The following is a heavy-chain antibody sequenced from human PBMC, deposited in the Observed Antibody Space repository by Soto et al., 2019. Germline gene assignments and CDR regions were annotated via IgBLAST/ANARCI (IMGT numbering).Heavy chain of an antibody. CDR3: ATAPLQNYYDSSGYPFDP. Sequence: ASVKVSCKVSGYTLTELSMHWVRQAPGKGLEWMGGFDPEDGETIYAQKFQGRVTMTEDTSTDTAYMELSSLRSEDTAVYYCATAPLQNYYDSSGYPFDPWGQGTLVTVSS. V-gene: IGHV1-24*01. CDR1: GYTLTELS. J-gene: IGHJ5*02. D-gene: IGHD3-22*01. CDR2: FDPEDGET.